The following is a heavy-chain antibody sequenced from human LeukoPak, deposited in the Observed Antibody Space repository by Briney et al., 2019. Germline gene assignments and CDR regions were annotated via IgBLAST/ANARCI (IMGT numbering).Heavy chain of an antibody. CDR2: INHSGST. D-gene: IGHD3-10*01. V-gene: IGHV4-34*01. CDR1: GGSFSGYY. CDR3: ARAAGLATMVRGLGDY. Sequence: KPSETLSLTCAVYGGSFSGYYWSWIRQPPGKGLEWIGEINHSGSTNYNPSLKSRVTISVDTSKNQFSLKLSSVTAADTAVYYCARAAGLATMVRGLGDYWGQGTLVTVSS. J-gene: IGHJ4*02.